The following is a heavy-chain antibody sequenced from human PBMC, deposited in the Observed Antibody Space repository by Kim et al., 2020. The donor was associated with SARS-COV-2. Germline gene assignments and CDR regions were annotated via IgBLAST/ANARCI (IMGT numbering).Heavy chain of an antibody. D-gene: IGHD3-10*01. J-gene: IGHJ4*02. V-gene: IGHV3-11*04. CDR3: ASGLGTGGSGSGY. Sequence: YADSVKGRFTISRDNAKNSLYLQMNSLRAEDTAVYYCASGLGTGGSGSGYWGQGTLVTVSS.